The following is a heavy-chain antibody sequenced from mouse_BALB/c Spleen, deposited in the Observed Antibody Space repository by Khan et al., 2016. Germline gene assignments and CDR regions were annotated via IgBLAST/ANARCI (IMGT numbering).Heavy chain of an antibody. CDR2: INTHSGVP. V-gene: IGHV9-4*02. D-gene: IGHD2-1*01. Sequence: QIQLVQSGPELKKPGETVRISCKASGYTFTTAGMQWVQKMPGKGLKWIGWINTHSGVPKYAEDFKGRFAFSLETSASTAYLQISNLKNEDTARYFCASGNYYFDYWGQGTTLTVSS. J-gene: IGHJ2*01. CDR3: ASGNYYFDY. CDR1: GYTFTTAG.